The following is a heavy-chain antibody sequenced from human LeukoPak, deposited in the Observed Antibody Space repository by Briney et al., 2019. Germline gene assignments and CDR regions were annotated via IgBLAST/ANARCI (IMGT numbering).Heavy chain of an antibody. D-gene: IGHD6-19*01. Sequence: PSETLSLTCTVSGGSFSVSWIRQPAERGLEGLGRIYSSGSTNYTPALKSRVTMSVATSKNQFSLKLSSVTAADTAVYYCARQTSYSRGWTESWFDPWGQGTLVTVSS. CDR1: GGSFSV. J-gene: IGHJ5*02. CDR2: IYSSGST. V-gene: IGHV4-4*07. CDR3: ARQTSYSRGWTESWFDP.